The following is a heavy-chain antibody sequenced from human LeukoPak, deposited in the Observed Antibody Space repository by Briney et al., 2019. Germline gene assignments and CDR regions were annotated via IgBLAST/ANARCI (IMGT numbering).Heavy chain of an antibody. CDR2: IRYDGSNK. D-gene: IGHD6-19*01. V-gene: IGHV3-30*02. Sequence: PGGSLRLSCAASGFTFSSYGMHWVRQAPGKGLEWVAFIRYDGSNKYYADSVKGRFTISRDNSKNTLYLQMNSLRAEDTAVYYCATSLYSSGWYGDLRYWGQGTLVTVSS. CDR1: GFTFSSYG. J-gene: IGHJ4*02. CDR3: ATSLYSSGWYGDLRY.